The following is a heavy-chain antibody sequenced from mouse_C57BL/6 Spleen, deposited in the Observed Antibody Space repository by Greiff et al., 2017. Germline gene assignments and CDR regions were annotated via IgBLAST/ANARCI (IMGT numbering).Heavy chain of an antibody. D-gene: IGHD4-1*01. J-gene: IGHJ2*01. CDR3: ARSTWDDCYFDY. CDR1: GFTFSDYG. V-gene: IGHV5-17*01. Sequence: EVKLMESGGGLVKPGGSLKLSCAASGFTFSDYGMHWVRQAPEKGLEWVAYISSGSSTIYYADTVKGRFTISRDNAKNTLFLQMTSLRSEDTAMYYCARSTWDDCYFDYWGQGTTLTVSS. CDR2: ISSGSSTI.